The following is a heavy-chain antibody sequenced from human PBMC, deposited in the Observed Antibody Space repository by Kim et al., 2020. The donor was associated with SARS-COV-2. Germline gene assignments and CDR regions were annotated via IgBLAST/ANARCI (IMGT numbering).Heavy chain of an antibody. D-gene: IGHD3-10*01. CDR3: ARQKWGESIFRPLLWVGGYGMDV. J-gene: IGHJ6*02. V-gene: IGHV4-39*01. CDR2: IYYSGST. Sequence: SETLSLTCTVSGGSISSSSYYWGWIRQPPGKGLEWIGSIYYSGSTYYNPSLKSRVTISVDTSKNQFSLKLSSVTAADTAVYYCARQKWGESIFRPLLWVGGYGMDVWGQGTTVTVSS. CDR1: GGSISSSSYY.